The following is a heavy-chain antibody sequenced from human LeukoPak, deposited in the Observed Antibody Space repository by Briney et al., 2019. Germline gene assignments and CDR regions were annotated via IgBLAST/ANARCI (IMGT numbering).Heavy chain of an antibody. D-gene: IGHD3-10*01. CDR3: AHIIVIHGSGTIHSFDY. J-gene: IGHJ4*02. Sequence: SGPTLVNPTQTLTLTCTFSGFSLSTSGVGVGWIRQPPGKALEWLALIYWDDDKRYSPSLKSRLTTTKDTSKNQVVLTMTTMDPVDTATYYCAHIIVIHGSGTIHSFDYWGQGTLVTVSS. V-gene: IGHV2-5*02. CDR1: GFSLSTSGVG. CDR2: IYWDDDK.